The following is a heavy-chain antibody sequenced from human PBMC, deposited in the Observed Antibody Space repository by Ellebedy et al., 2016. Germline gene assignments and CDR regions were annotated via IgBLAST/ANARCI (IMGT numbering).Heavy chain of an antibody. Sequence: GGSLRLXCAASGFTFSSYAMHWVRQAPGKGLEWVAVISYDGSNKYYADSVKGRFTISRDNSKNTLYLQMNSLRAEDTAVYYCASPRPFTGGAFDIWGQGTMVTVSS. J-gene: IGHJ3*02. CDR3: ASPRPFTGGAFDI. CDR1: GFTFSSYA. CDR2: ISYDGSNK. D-gene: IGHD3-10*01. V-gene: IGHV3-30-3*01.